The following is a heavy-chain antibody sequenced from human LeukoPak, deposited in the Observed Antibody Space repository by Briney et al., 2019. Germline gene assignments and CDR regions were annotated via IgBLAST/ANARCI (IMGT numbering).Heavy chain of an antibody. CDR3: ASKPHASGC. CDR1: GGSISNYY. CDR2: IYYSGNT. J-gene: IGHJ4*02. V-gene: IGHV4-59*08. D-gene: IGHD3-10*01. Sequence: SETLSLTCAVSGGSISNYYWSWIRRPPGKGLEWIGYIYYSGNTNYNPSLKSRVTISVDTSKNQFSLKLSSVTAADTAVYYCASKPHASGCWGQGTLVTVSS.